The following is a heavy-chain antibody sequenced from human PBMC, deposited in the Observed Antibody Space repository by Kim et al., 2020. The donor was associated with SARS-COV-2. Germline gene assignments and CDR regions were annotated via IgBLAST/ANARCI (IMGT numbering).Heavy chain of an antibody. CDR1: GFTFSSYG. D-gene: IGHD1-7*01. CDR2: IWYDGSNK. CDR3: ARDPGGTLARGLTFDY. V-gene: IGHV3-33*01. Sequence: GGSLRLSCAASGFTFSSYGMHWVRQAPGKGLEWVAVIWYDGSNKYYADSVKGRFTISRDNSKNTLYLQMNSLRAEDTAVYYCARDPGGTLARGLTFDYWGQGTLVTVSS. J-gene: IGHJ4*02.